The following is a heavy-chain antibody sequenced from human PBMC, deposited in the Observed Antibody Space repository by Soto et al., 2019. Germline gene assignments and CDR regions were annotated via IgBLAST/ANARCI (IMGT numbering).Heavy chain of an antibody. CDR3: ARDDAGATSLDY. D-gene: IGHD1-26*01. Sequence: QVQLVESGGAVVQPGRSLRLSCAASGFTFSSYGMHWVRQAPGKGLEWVAVIWYDGSNKYYADSVKGRFTISRDNSKNTLYLQMNSLRAEDTAVYYCARDDAGATSLDYWGQGTLVTVSS. CDR2: IWYDGSNK. CDR1: GFTFSSYG. V-gene: IGHV3-33*01. J-gene: IGHJ4*02.